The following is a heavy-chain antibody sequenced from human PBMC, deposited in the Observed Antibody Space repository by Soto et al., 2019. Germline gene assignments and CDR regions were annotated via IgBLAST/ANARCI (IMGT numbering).Heavy chain of an antibody. CDR2: INHGGST. CDR1: ACSFSGYY. J-gene: IGHJ4*02. Sequence: NPSETLSRTGAVYACSFSGYYWSWIRQPPGKGLEGSGEINHGGSTNYNPSLKSRGTRSVDTTKNQYSLKLRSVTAADTAVYYCARGGTYSRYFEWHPDYWGQGTLVNVSS. D-gene: IGHD3-9*01. CDR3: ARGGTYSRYFEWHPDY. V-gene: IGHV4-34*01.